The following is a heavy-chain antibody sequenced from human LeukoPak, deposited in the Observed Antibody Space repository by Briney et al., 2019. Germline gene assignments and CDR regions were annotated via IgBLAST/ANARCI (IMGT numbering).Heavy chain of an antibody. CDR2: ISAYNGST. Sequence: ASVKVSCKASGYTFTSYGISWVRQAPGQGLEWMRWISAYNGSTNYAQKLQGRVTMTTDTSTSTAYMELRSLRSDDTAVYYCARDPAIGYFDYWGQGTLVTVSS. J-gene: IGHJ4*02. CDR3: ARDPAIGYFDY. CDR1: GYTFTSYG. V-gene: IGHV1-18*01.